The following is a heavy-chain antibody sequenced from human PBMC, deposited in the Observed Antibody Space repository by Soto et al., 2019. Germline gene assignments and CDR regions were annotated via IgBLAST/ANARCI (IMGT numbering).Heavy chain of an antibody. V-gene: IGHV1-69*12. CDR1: GGTFSSYA. D-gene: IGHD2-2*01. CDR2: IIPIFGTA. Sequence: QVQLVQSGAEVKKPGSSVKVSCKASGGTFSSYAISWVRQAPGQGLEWMGGIIPIFGTANYAQKFQGRVTITADESTSKAYMELSSLRSEDTGVYYCASGYQYQLLWNYFDYWGQGTLVTVSS. J-gene: IGHJ4*02. CDR3: ASGYQYQLLWNYFDY.